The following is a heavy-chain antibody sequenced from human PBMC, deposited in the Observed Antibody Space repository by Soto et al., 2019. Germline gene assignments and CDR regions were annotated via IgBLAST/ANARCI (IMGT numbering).Heavy chain of an antibody. CDR1: GFTFSSYA. CDR2: ISYDGSNK. J-gene: IGHJ6*02. Sequence: SGGSLRLSCAASGFTFSSYAMHWVRQAPGKGLEWVAVISYDGSNKYYADSVKGRFTISRDNSKNTLYLQMNSLRAEDTAVYYCARGAGLWLLWFGEGMDVWGQGTTVTVSS. CDR3: ARGAGLWLLWFGEGMDV. V-gene: IGHV3-30-3*01. D-gene: IGHD3-10*01.